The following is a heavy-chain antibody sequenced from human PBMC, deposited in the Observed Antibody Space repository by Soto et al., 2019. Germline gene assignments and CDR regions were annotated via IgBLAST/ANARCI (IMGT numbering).Heavy chain of an antibody. CDR2: ISSSSSTI. Sequence: EVQLVESGGGLVQPGGSLRLSCAASGFTFSSYSMNWVRQAPGKGLEWVSYISSSSSTIYYADSVKGRFTISRDNAKNSLYLQMNSLRDEDTAVYYCARDLTIFGVDIASLQPFDYWGQGTLVTVSS. CDR1: GFTFSSYS. D-gene: IGHD3-3*01. CDR3: ARDLTIFGVDIASLQPFDY. V-gene: IGHV3-48*02. J-gene: IGHJ4*02.